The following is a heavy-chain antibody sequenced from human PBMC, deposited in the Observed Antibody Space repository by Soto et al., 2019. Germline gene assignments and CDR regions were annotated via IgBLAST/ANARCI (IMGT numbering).Heavy chain of an antibody. CDR3: ARATIVVVPAAMLLNYYYYMDV. CDR2: INHSGST. Sequence: QVQLQQWGAGLLKPSETLSLTCAVYGGSFSGYYWSWIRQPPGKGLEWIGEINHSGSTNYNPSLKSRVTISVDTSKNQFSLKLSSVTAADTAVYYCARATIVVVPAAMLLNYYYYMDVWGKGTTVTVSS. CDR1: GGSFSGYY. J-gene: IGHJ6*03. D-gene: IGHD2-2*01. V-gene: IGHV4-34*01.